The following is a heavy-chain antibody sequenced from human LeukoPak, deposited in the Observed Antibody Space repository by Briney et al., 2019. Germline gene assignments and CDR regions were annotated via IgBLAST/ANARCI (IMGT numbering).Heavy chain of an antibody. CDR2: IYTSGST. CDR1: GGSISSGSYY. J-gene: IGHJ4*02. Sequence: SQTLSLTCTVSGGSISSGSYYWSWIRQPAGRGLEWIGRIYTSGSTNYNPSLKSRVTISVDTSKNQFSLKLSSVTAADTAVYYSVVQYYDFWSGYYAFDYWGQGTMVTVS. D-gene: IGHD3-3*01. CDR3: VVQYYDFWSGYYAFDY. V-gene: IGHV4-61*02.